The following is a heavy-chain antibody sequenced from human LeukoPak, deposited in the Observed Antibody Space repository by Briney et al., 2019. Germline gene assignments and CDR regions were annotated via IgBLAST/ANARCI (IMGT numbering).Heavy chain of an antibody. Sequence: GASVKVSCKASGYTFTGYYMHWVRQAPGQGLEWMGWINPNSGGTNYAQKFQGRDTMTRDTSISTAYMELSRLRSDDTAVYYCARDPERWLQFRFYYYYGMDVWGQGTTVTVSS. D-gene: IGHD5-24*01. J-gene: IGHJ6*02. CDR3: ARDPERWLQFRFYYYYGMDV. CDR2: INPNSGGT. V-gene: IGHV1-2*02. CDR1: GYTFTGYY.